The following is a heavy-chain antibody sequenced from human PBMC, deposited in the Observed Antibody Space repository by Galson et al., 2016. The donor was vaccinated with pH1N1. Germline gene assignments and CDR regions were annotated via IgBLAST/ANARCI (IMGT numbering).Heavy chain of an antibody. CDR3: TTDQRLWELGGGYFDY. J-gene: IGHJ4*02. CDR1: GFTFSNAW. V-gene: IGHV3-15*01. D-gene: IGHD1-26*01. CDR2: IKSKTDGGTT. Sequence: SLRLSCAASGFTFSNAWMSWVRQAPGKGLEWVGRIKSKTDGGTTDYAAPVKGRFTISRDESKTTLYLQMNSLKTEDTAVYYCTTDQRLWELGGGYFDYWGQGTLVTVAA.